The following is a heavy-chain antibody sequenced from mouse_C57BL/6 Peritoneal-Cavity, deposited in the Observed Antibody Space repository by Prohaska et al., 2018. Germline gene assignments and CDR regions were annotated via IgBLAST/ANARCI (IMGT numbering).Heavy chain of an antibody. D-gene: IGHD2-1*01. CDR2: IYPSDSET. V-gene: IGHV1-61*01. Sequence: QVQLQQPGAELVRPGSSVKLSCKASGYTFTSYWMDWVKQRPGQGIEWIGNIYPSDSETHYNQKFKDKAAFTVDKSSSTAYMQLSSRTSEDAAVYYCACNYDAMDYWGQGTSVTVSS. CDR1: GYTFTSYW. J-gene: IGHJ4*01. CDR3: ACNYDAMDY.